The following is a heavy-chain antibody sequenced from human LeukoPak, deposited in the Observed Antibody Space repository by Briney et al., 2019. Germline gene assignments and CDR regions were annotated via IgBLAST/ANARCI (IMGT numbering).Heavy chain of an antibody. CDR2: ISAYNGNT. V-gene: IGHV1-18*01. J-gene: IGHJ5*02. D-gene: IGHD2-2*01. CDR3: AGLGYCSSTSCYWFDP. CDR1: GYTFTSYG. Sequence: GASVKVSCKASGYTFTSYGISWVRQAPGQGLERMGWISAYNGNTNYAQKLQGRVTMTTDTSTSTAYMELRSLRSDDTAVYYCAGLGYCSSTSCYWFDPWGQGTLVTVSS.